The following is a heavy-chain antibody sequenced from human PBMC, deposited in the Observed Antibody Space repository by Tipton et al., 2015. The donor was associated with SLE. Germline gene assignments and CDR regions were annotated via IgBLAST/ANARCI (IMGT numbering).Heavy chain of an antibody. CDR2: INPGSGNR. CDR1: GYTFTSRSYG. Sequence: QSGPEVKEPGASVKVSCKASGYTFTSRSYGFSWLRQAPGQGLEWLGWINPGSGNRKVAQRFQGRVTMTTDTSTSTAYMEVRSLTSDDTAVYYCARVLMPLPRYYSGLDVWGPGTTVTVS. V-gene: IGHV1-18*01. J-gene: IGHJ6*02. CDR3: ARVLMPLPRYYSGLDV. D-gene: IGHD3-16*01.